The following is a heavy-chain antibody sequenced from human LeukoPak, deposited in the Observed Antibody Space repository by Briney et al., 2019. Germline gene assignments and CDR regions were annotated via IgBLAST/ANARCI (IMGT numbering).Heavy chain of an antibody. J-gene: IGHJ5*02. CDR3: ARSSGGSGRWGDNWFDP. CDR1: GYSFSGNY. D-gene: IGHD3-10*01. Sequence: ASVKVSCKASGYSFSGNYIHWVRQAPAQGLEWMGWINPKTGSTNYAEKFQGRVTMTRDTSISTCYMELSRLRSDDVAMYYCARSSGGSGRWGDNWFDPWGQGTLVIVSS. CDR2: INPKTGST. V-gene: IGHV1-2*02.